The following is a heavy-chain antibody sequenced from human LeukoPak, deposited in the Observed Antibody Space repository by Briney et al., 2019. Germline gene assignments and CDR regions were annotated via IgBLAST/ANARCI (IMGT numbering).Heavy chain of an antibody. CDR2: IYYSGST. Sequence: SETLSLTCTVSGGSISSYYWSWIRQPPGKGLEWIGYIYYSGSTNYKPSLKSRVTISVETSKNQFSLKLRSVTAADTAVYFCARVTGYMIEDYFDYWGQGTLVTVSS. D-gene: IGHD3-22*01. J-gene: IGHJ4*02. CDR3: ARVTGYMIEDYFDY. V-gene: IGHV4-59*01. CDR1: GGSISSYY.